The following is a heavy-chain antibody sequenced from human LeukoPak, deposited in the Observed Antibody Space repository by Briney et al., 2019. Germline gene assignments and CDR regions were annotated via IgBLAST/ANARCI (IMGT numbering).Heavy chain of an antibody. CDR1: GFTFGSYA. V-gene: IGHV3-30-3*01. D-gene: IGHD3-3*01. Sequence: GRSLRLSCAASGFTFGSYAMYWVRQAPGKGLEWVAVISYDGSNKYYADSVEGRFTISRDNSKNTLYLQMDSLRAEDTAVYYCARDRAWNYFDYWGQGTLVTVSS. CDR3: ARDRAWNYFDY. CDR2: ISYDGSNK. J-gene: IGHJ4*02.